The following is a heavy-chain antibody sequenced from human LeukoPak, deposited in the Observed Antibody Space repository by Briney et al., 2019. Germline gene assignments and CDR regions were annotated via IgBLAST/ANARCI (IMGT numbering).Heavy chain of an antibody. CDR3: ARGYWNDEGHGLDF. CDR2: TYSRSKWSS. CDR1: GDSVSSNSAT. J-gene: IGHJ4*02. D-gene: IGHD1-1*01. Sequence: SQTLSLTCAISGDSVSSNSATWNWVRQSPSRGLEWLGRTYSRSKWSSDYAVSVKSRITINPDTSKNQFSLQLNSVTPEDTAVYYCARGYWNDEGHGLDFWGQGTLVTVSS. V-gene: IGHV6-1*01.